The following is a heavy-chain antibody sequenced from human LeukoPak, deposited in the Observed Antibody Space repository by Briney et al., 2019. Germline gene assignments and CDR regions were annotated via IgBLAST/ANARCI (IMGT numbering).Heavy chain of an antibody. V-gene: IGHV1-2*02. D-gene: IGHD4-17*01. J-gene: IGHJ4*02. Sequence: GASVKVSCKASGYTFTGYYMHWVRHAPGQRLEWMGWINPNSGGTNYAQKFQGRGTMTRDTSISTAYMELSRLRSDDTAVYYCASRSVTMDADYWGQGTLVTVSS. CDR3: ASRSVTMDADY. CDR2: INPNSGGT. CDR1: GYTFTGYY.